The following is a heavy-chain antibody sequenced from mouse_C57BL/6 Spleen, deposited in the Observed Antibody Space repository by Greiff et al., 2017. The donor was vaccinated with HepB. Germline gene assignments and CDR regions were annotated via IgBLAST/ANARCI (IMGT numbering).Heavy chain of an antibody. CDR3: ARSHPYYYGSSYWYFDV. CDR2: IDPSDSYT. Sequence: QVQLQQPGAELVMPGASVKLSCKASGYTFTSYWMHWVKQRPGQGLEWIGEIDPSDSYTNYNQKFKGKSTLTVDKSSSTAYMQLSSLTSEDSAVYYCARSHPYYYGSSYWYFDVWGTRTTVTVSS. J-gene: IGHJ1*03. V-gene: IGHV1-69*01. CDR1: GYTFTSYW. D-gene: IGHD1-1*01.